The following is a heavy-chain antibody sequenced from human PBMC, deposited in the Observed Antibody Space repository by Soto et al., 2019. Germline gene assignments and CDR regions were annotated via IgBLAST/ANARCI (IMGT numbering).Heavy chain of an antibody. J-gene: IGHJ6*02. CDR3: AXRSEYHYGSRKYYGLDV. CDR2: IYPGDSDT. V-gene: IGHV5-51*01. Sequence: GESLKISCKGSGYTFTNNWVSWVRQMPGKGLEWMGIIYPGDSDTRYSPSFQGQVTISVDKSIATAYLQWSSLKASDTAMYYCAXRSEYHYGSRKYYGLDVWGQGTTVTVSS. D-gene: IGHD3-10*01. CDR1: GYTFTNNW.